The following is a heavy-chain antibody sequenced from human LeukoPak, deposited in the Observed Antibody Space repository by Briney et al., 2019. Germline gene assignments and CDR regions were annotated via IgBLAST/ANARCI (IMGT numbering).Heavy chain of an antibody. V-gene: IGHV3-30*02. CDR2: IQDDGSIK. CDR1: RFSFSSDG. D-gene: IGHD6-19*01. J-gene: IGHJ1*01. Sequence: GGSLRLSCAASRFSFSSDGMHWGREAPGKGREWGAFIQDDGSIKLYGESVKGRFTISRDNSKNTLYLQMNSLRPEDTAVYYCAKDVVGQQWPENCWGQGNVVTVSS. CDR3: AKDVVGQQWPENC.